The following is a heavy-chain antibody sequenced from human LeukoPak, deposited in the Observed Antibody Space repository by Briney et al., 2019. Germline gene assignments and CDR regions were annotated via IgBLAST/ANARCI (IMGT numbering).Heavy chain of an antibody. V-gene: IGHV4-59*08. J-gene: IGHJ4*02. CDR2: IYYTGIT. Sequence: SETLSLTCTVSGGSISSYYWSWIRQPPGKGLEWIGFIYYTGITNHNPSLKSRVTVSIDTSKNQFSLRLTSVTAADTAVYYCARHERRAVEFFDYWGQGTLVTVSS. D-gene: IGHD6-19*01. CDR1: GGSISSYY. CDR3: ARHERRAVEFFDY.